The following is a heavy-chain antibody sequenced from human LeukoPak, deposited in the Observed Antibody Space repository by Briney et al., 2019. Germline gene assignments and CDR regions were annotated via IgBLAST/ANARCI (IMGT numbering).Heavy chain of an antibody. Sequence: PGGSLRLSCAASGFTFSSYAMSWVRQAPGKGLEWVSAISGSGGSTYYADSVKGRFTISRDNSKNTLYLQMNSLRAEDTAVYYCARGYCSSTSCYPDYWGQGTLVTVPS. CDR1: GFTFSSYA. D-gene: IGHD2-2*01. V-gene: IGHV3-23*01. CDR3: ARGYCSSTSCYPDY. J-gene: IGHJ4*02. CDR2: ISGSGGST.